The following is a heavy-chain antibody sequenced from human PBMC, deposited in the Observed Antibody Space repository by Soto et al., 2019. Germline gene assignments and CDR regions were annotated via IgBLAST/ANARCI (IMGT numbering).Heavy chain of an antibody. J-gene: IGHJ5*02. Sequence: SGPTLVNPTQTLTLTCTFSGFSLSTSGMRVSWIRQPPGKALQWLARIDWDDDKFYTTSLRTRLTISKDTAKNQVVLTMTNMDPVDTATYYCAKTGTDGSWFDPWGQGTLVTVSS. V-gene: IGHV2-70*04. CDR2: IDWDDDK. CDR3: AKTGTDGSWFDP. CDR1: GFSLSTSGMR. D-gene: IGHD1-1*01.